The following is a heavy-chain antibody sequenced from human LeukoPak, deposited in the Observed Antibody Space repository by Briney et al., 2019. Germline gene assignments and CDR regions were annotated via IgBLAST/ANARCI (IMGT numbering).Heavy chain of an antibody. Sequence: SETLSLTCTVSGGSISSYYWSWIRQPAGKGLEWIGRIYTSGSTNYNPSLKSRVTMSVDTSKNQFSLKLSSVTAADTAVYYCARVATITPWYYYYYMDVWGKGTTVTISS. CDR2: IYTSGST. D-gene: IGHD5-12*01. V-gene: IGHV4-4*07. CDR1: GGSISSYY. J-gene: IGHJ6*03. CDR3: ARVATITPWYYYYYMDV.